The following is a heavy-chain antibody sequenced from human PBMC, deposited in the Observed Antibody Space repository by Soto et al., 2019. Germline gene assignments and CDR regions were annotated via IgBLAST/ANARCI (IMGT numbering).Heavy chain of an antibody. CDR1: GFRFSEHA. J-gene: IGHJ5*02. V-gene: IGHV3-49*04. CDR3: SRGSFGYYGP. Sequence: PGGSLRLSCNCSGFRFSEHAMTWVRQAPGRGLEWVGFIRNTPYGGTTDYAASVRGRFTISRDDSASIAYLQMNSLKTEDSGLYYCSRGSFGYYGPWGPGTLVTVSS. CDR2: IRNTPYGGTT. D-gene: IGHD2-2*03.